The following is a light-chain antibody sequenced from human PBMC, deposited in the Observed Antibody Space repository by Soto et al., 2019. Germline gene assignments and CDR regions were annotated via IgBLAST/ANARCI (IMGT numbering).Light chain of an antibody. J-gene: IGKJ1*01. CDR3: QESCSSPRT. CDR1: QSVSSSY. CDR2: AAS. V-gene: IGKV3-20*01. Sequence: VLKQSQGAVSLNTGKRASLSCGASQSVSSSYLAWYQQKPGQAPRLLMSAASSRATGIPDRFSGSASGADFTLIMSRLEAEDFAVYFCQESCSSPRTFGQGTRVEIK.